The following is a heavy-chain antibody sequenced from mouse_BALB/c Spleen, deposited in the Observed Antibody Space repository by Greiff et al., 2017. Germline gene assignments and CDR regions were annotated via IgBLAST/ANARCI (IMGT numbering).Heavy chain of an antibody. CDR2: ISSGGSYT. CDR1: GFTFSSYA. CDR3: ARRGYDYDTWFAY. J-gene: IGHJ3*01. Sequence: EVQLVESGGGLVKPGGSLKLSCAASGFTFSSYAMSWVRQSPEKRLEWVAEISSGGSYTYYPDTVTGRFTISRDNAKNTLYLEMSSLRSEDTAMYYCARRGYDYDTWFAYWGQGTLVTVSA. V-gene: IGHV5-9-4*01. D-gene: IGHD2-4*01.